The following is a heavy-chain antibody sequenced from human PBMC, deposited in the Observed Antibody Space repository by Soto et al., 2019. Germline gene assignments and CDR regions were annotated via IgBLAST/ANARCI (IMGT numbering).Heavy chain of an antibody. Sequence: EVQLVESGGALVQPGGSLRLSCAGSGFTVSISYMAWVRQVPGKGLEWVSIIHSDGHTYYAESVKGRFTISRDDSENTLYLQMSSLRAEDTAVYYCAKTKYCPSTTCFDYWGQGTQVTVSS. CDR2: IHSDGHT. V-gene: IGHV3-66*01. J-gene: IGHJ4*02. CDR1: GFTVSISY. D-gene: IGHD2-2*01. CDR3: AKTKYCPSTTCFDY.